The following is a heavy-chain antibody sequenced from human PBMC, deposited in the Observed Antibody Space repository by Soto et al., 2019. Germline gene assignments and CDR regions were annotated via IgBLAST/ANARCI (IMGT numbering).Heavy chain of an antibody. CDR1: GFTFSSYA. CDR2: VSGSGGST. Sequence: EVQLLESGGGLVQPGGSLRLSCAASGFTFSSYAMSWVRQAPGKGLEWISAVSGSGGSTYYADSVKGRFTISRDNSKDTLYLQMNNLRAEATAVYYCATPPDNDWNDYWGQGTLVTVSS. D-gene: IGHD1-1*01. V-gene: IGHV3-23*01. J-gene: IGHJ4*02. CDR3: ATPPDNDWNDY.